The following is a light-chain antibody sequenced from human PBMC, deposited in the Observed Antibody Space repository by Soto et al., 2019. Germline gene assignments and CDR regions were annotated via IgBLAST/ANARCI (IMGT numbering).Light chain of an antibody. CDR1: SSNIGNNS. CDR3: GTWDSRLSDGV. CDR2: DNN. J-gene: IGLJ2*01. Sequence: QSVLTQPASVSAAPGQRVTISFSGSSSNIGNNSVSWYQQLPGTAPKLLIYDNNKHPSGIPDRFSGSKSGTSATLGITGLQTRHEADYYCGTWDSRLSDGVFGGGTQLNVL. V-gene: IGLV1-51*01.